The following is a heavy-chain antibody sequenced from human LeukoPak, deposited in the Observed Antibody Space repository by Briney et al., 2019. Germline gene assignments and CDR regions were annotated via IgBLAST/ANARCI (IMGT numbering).Heavy chain of an antibody. Sequence: PGGSLKLSCVASTFTFSNSWMGWVRQVPGKGLEWVANIAQDGREKNYVDSVKGRFIISRDNGKNSLYLEMNSLRAEDTAVYYCAREKQGSSWYDGKESFEYWGQGTLVTVSS. J-gene: IGHJ4*02. CDR3: AREKQGSSWYDGKESFEY. CDR1: TFTFSNSW. V-gene: IGHV3-7*01. D-gene: IGHD6-13*01. CDR2: IAQDGREK.